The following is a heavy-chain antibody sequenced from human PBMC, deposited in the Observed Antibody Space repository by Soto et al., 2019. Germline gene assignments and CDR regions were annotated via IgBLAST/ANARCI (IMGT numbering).Heavy chain of an antibody. J-gene: IGHJ3*01. V-gene: IGHV5-51*01. D-gene: IGHD2-8*01. CDR1: EYSFTNHW. CDR3: ASQGMQAAEAFDV. CDR2: IYPVDSDT. Sequence: GESLKISCKGSEYSFTNHWIGWVRQMPGKGLEWMGIIYPVDSDTRYSPSFEGQVTISADKSNSTAYLRWSSLKASDTAMYYCASQGMQAAEAFDVWGQGTMVTVSS.